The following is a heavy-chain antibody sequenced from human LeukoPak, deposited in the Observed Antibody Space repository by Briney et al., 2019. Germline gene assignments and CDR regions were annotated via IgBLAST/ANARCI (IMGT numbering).Heavy chain of an antibody. D-gene: IGHD5-18*01. V-gene: IGHV3-66*01. Sequence: PGGSLRLSCEASGFTVSVNYVSWVRQAPGEGLEWVSTLYSGGSSHYADSVKGRFTISRDNSKNTLYLQMDTLRAEDTAVYYCARGYNYAFSFWGQRTLVTVTA. CDR3: ARGYNYAFSF. CDR1: GFTVSVNY. CDR2: LYSGGSS. J-gene: IGHJ4*02.